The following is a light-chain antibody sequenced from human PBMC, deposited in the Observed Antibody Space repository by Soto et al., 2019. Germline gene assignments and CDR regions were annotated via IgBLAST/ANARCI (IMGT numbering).Light chain of an antibody. CDR1: SSDVGYYNF. V-gene: IGLV2-11*01. CDR3: CSYAGNYGVV. J-gene: IGLJ2*01. Sequence: QSALTQPRSVSGSPGQSVTISCTGTSSDVGYYNFVSWYQQHPGKAPKLMIYDVSKRPSGVPDRFSGSKSGNTASLTISGLNAEDEADYYCCSYAGNYGVVFGGGTKLTVL. CDR2: DVS.